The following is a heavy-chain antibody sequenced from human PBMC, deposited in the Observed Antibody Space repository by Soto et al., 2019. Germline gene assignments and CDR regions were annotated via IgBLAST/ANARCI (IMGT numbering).Heavy chain of an antibody. CDR1: GGSFSGYY. CDR3: ARGRWELRFDY. D-gene: IGHD1-26*01. V-gene: IGHV4-34*01. J-gene: IGHJ4*02. Sequence: SETLSLTCAVYGGSFSGYYWSWIRQPPGKGLEWIGEINHSGITNDNPSLKSRVTISVDTSKDQFSLKLSSVTAADTAVYYCARGRWELRFDYWGQGTPVTVSS. CDR2: INHSGIT.